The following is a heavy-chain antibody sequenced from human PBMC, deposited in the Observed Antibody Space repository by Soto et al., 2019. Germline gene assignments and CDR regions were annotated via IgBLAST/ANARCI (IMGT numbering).Heavy chain of an antibody. J-gene: IGHJ6*02. D-gene: IGHD4-17*01. Sequence: SETLSLTCLVSGFPISSPYSWGWIRQPPGKGLEWIGSISHTGTTSYSPSLTSRVSISVDTSKSQVSLKLTSVTAADPAVYFCARVTMVIRDSDHFGVDVWGHGTTVTVYS. V-gene: IGHV4-38-2*02. CDR3: ARVTMVIRDSDHFGVDV. CDR2: ISHTGTT. CDR1: GFPISSPYS.